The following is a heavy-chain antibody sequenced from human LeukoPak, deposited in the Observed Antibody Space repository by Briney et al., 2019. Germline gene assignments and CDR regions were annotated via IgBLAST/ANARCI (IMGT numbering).Heavy chain of an antibody. CDR3: ARVVAVAGTSLYSFDY. CDR2: INTNTGNP. D-gene: IGHD6-19*01. CDR1: GYTFTGYY. J-gene: IGHJ4*02. V-gene: IGHV7-4-1*02. Sequence: GASVKVSCKASGYTFTGYYMHWVRQAPGQGLEWMGWINTNTGNPTYAQGFTGRFVFSLDTSVSTAYLQISSLKAEDTAVYYCARVVAVAGTSLYSFDYWGQGTLVTVSS.